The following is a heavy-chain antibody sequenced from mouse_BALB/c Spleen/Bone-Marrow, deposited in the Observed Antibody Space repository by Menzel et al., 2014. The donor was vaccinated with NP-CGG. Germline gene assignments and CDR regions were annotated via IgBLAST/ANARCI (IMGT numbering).Heavy chain of an antibody. D-gene: IGHD2-4*01. CDR3: ARGGDDFSLDY. CDR2: IDTSDSYT. CDR1: GYAFTDRW. J-gene: IGHJ4*01. V-gene: IGHV1-69*01. Sequence: VQLQQSGPELVMPGASVKMSCKASGYAFTDRWIHWVKQRPGQGLEWIGAIDTSDSYTNYNQKFKGKATLTVDESSSTAYIHLSSLTSEDSAVYYCARGGDDFSLDYWGQATSVTVSS.